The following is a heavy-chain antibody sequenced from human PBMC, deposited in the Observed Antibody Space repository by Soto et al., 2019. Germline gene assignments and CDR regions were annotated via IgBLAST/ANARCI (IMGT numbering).Heavy chain of an antibody. V-gene: IGHV4-61*01. CDR3: ARDQGIAVAVFDY. CDR2: IYNSGST. CDR1: GGSVTSGSYY. J-gene: IGHJ4*02. Sequence: QVQLQESGPGLVKPSETLSLTCTVSGGSVTSGSYYWSWIRQPPGKGLEWIGYIYNSGSTNYNPSLKSPLXXAXDXXKNQISLKLTSVTAADAAVYYCARDQGIAVAVFDYWGQGTLVTVSS. D-gene: IGHD6-19*01.